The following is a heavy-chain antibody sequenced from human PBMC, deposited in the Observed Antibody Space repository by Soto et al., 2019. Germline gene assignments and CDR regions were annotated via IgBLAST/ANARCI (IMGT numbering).Heavy chain of an antibody. CDR3: AKATEYTSGWFDY. J-gene: IGHJ4*02. V-gene: IGHV3-23*01. D-gene: IGHD6-19*01. CDR1: GFTFSIYA. Sequence: PWGSLTLSCVASGFTFSIYAMSSVRQAPGKGLEWVSSISHRGGNTYYADSVKGRFTISRDNSKNTLYLHMNRLTAEDTEDTAVYYCAKATEYTSGWFDYWGKGTRVTVSS. CDR2: ISHRGGNT.